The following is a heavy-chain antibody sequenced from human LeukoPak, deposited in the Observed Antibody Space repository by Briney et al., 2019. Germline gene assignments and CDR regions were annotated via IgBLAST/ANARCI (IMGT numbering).Heavy chain of an antibody. CDR2: ISDSGSLT. J-gene: IGHJ4*02. Sequence: PGGSLRLSCAASGFAFSSLAMGWVRQAPGQGLEWVSVISDSGSLTYYADSVKGRFTISRDNSKNTLFPQMNSLRAEDTAVYYCAKDARRTNGWYFFDYWGQGTLVTVSS. V-gene: IGHV3-23*01. D-gene: IGHD2-8*01. CDR1: GFAFSSLA. CDR3: AKDARRTNGWYFFDY.